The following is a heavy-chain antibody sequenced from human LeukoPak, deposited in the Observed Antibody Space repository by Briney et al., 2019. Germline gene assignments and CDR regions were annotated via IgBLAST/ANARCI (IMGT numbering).Heavy chain of an antibody. V-gene: IGHV4-59*01. CDR2: IYYSGST. CDR1: GASISPYN. J-gene: IGHJ4*02. CDR3: ARLPYYYDSSGYRHFFPFDY. D-gene: IGHD3-22*01. Sequence: SETLSLTCTVSGASISPYNWNWIRQPPGKGLEWIGYIYYSGSTNYNPSLKSRVTISVDTSKNQFSLQLSSVTAADTAVYYCARLPYYYDSSGYRHFFPFDYWGQGTLVTVSS.